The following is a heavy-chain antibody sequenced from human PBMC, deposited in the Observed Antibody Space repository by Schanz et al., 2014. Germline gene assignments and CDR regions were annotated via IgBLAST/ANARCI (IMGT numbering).Heavy chain of an antibody. J-gene: IGHJ3*02. D-gene: IGHD2-2*01. CDR2: IYSDGRT. V-gene: IGHV3-23*03. CDR3: AKRCSSTSCSHGAFDI. CDR1: GFSFSNYA. Sequence: EVQLVESGGGLVQPGGSLRLSCAASGFSFSNYALVWVRQPPGKGLEWVSVIYSDGRTYYGDSVKGRFTISRDNSKNTLYLQMNSLRDEDTAMYYCAKRCSSTSCSHGAFDIWGQGTMVTVSS.